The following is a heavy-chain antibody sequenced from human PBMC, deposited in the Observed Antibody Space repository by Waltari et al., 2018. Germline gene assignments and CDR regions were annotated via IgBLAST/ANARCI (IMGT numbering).Heavy chain of an antibody. V-gene: IGHV3-30*18. Sequence: QVQLVESGGGVVQPGRSLRLSCAASGFTFSSSGMHWVRQALGKGLEWVAVIWYDGSNKYYADSVKGRFTISRDNSKNTLYLQMNSLRAEDTAMYYCAKDGLYYYYYMDVWGKGTTVTVSS. CDR3: AKDGLYYYYYMDV. J-gene: IGHJ6*03. CDR2: IWYDGSNK. CDR1: GFTFSSSG.